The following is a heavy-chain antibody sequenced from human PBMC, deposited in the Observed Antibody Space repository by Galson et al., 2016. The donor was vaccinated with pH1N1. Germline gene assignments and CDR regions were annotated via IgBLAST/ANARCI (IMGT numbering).Heavy chain of an antibody. CDR3: ARGGVSVAAVFDL. V-gene: IGHV3-11*06. Sequence: SLRLSCAASGFSFSDYYMSWVRQAPGKGLEWVSYIRSSRRDTNYADSVKGRFSISRDNAKNLLFLQMNSLRAEDTAVYYCARGGVSVAAVFDLWGQGALGTVSP. J-gene: IGHJ4*02. CDR2: IRSSRRDT. CDR1: GFSFSDYY. D-gene: IGHD2-15*01.